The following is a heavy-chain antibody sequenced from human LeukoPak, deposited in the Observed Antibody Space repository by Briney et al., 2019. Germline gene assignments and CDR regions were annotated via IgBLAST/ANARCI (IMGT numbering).Heavy chain of an antibody. CDR2: ISAYNGNT. V-gene: IGHV1-18*01. CDR1: GYTFTSYG. CDR3: ARVRYSSSWYKEGFDP. Sequence: VASVKVSCKASGYTFTSYGISWVRQAPGQGLEWMGWISAYNGNTNYAQKLQGRVTMTTDTSTSTAYMELRSLRSDDTAVYYCARVRYSSSWYKEGFDPWGQGTLVTVSS. D-gene: IGHD6-13*01. J-gene: IGHJ5*02.